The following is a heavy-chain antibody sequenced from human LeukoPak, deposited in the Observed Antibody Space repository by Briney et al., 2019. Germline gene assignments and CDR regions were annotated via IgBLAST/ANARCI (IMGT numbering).Heavy chain of an antibody. CDR1: GFTSDDYA. CDR2: ISGDGGST. V-gene: IGHV3-43*02. J-gene: IGHJ5*02. CDR3: AKDTIGYCSGGSCYWSWFDP. Sequence: GGSLRLSCAASGFTSDDYAMHWVRQAPGKGLEWVSLISGDGGSTYYADSVKGRFTISRDNSKNSLYLQMNSLRTEDTALYYCAKDTIGYCSGGSCYWSWFDPWGQGTLVTVSS. D-gene: IGHD2-15*01.